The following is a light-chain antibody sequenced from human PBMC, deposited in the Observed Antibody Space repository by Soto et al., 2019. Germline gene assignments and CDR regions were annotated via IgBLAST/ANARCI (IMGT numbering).Light chain of an antibody. J-gene: IGLJ2*01. V-gene: IGLV1-40*01. CDR2: GNT. CDR3: QSYDSSLSVL. Sequence: QAVVTQRPSVSGAPGQRVTISCTGSSSNIGAGYDVHWYQQLPGTAPKLLIYGNTNRPSGVPDRFSGSKSGTSASLAITGLQAEDEADYYCQSYDSSLSVLFGAGTKLTVL. CDR1: SSNIGAGYD.